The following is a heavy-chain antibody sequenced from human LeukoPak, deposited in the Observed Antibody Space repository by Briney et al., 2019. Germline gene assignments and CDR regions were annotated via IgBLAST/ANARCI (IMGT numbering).Heavy chain of an antibody. D-gene: IGHD2-15*01. CDR1: GYIFSHYA. V-gene: IGHV7-4-1*02. J-gene: IGHJ3*01. CDR2: INTYTGNP. Sequence: GASVKVSCKASGYIFSHYAVTWVRQAPGQGLEWMGWINTYTGNPTYAQGLTGRFVFSLDTSVSTAYLQISDLKAEDTAVYYCARDCSGGSCSEAGDGFDVWGQGTMVIVSS. CDR3: ARDCSGGSCSEAGDGFDV.